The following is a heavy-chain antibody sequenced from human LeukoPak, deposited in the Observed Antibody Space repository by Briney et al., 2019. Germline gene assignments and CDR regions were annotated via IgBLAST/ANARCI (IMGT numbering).Heavy chain of an antibody. J-gene: IGHJ4*02. CDR1: GYTFTGYY. CDR2: VNPNSGNT. V-gene: IGHV1-8*03. Sequence: ASVKVSCKASGYTFTGYYMHWVRQAPGQGLEWMGWVNPNSGNTGYAQKFQGRVTITADKSTSTAYMELSSLRSEDTAVYYCARGGDGDYFDYWGQGTLVTVSS. CDR3: ARGGDGDYFDY. D-gene: IGHD3-10*01.